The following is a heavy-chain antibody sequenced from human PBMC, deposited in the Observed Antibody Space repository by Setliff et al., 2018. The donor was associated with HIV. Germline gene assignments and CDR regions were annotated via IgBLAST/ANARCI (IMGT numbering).Heavy chain of an antibody. CDR1: GFTFSSYA. CDR3: AKPLTQWGVSPYHYAFGV. V-gene: IGHV3-23*01. D-gene: IGHD1-26*01. Sequence: GGSLRLSCAAPGFTFSSYAMSWVRQAPGKGLEWVSAISGSGGSTYYADSVKGRFTISRDKSRDTLYLQMNSLRAEDTAVYYCAKPLTQWGVSPYHYAFGVWGQGTTVTVSS. CDR2: ISGSGGST. J-gene: IGHJ6*02.